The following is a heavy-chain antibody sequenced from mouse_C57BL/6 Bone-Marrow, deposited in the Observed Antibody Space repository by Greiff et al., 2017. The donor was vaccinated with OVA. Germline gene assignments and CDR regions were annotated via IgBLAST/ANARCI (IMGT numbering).Heavy chain of an antibody. CDR1: GYTFTDYN. J-gene: IGHJ4*01. CDR2: INPNNGGT. CDR3: ARGSDDGYYNDAMDY. Sequence: VQLKESGPELVKPGASVKIPCKASGYTFTDYNMDWVKQSHGKSLEWIGDINPNNGGTIYNQKFKGKATLTVDTSSSTAYMELRSLTSEDTAVYYCARGSDDGYYNDAMDYWGQGTSVTVSS. D-gene: IGHD2-3*01. V-gene: IGHV1-18*01.